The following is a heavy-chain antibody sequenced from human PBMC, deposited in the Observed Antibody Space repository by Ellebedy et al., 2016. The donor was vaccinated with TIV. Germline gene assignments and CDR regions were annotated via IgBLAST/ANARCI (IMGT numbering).Heavy chain of an antibody. J-gene: IGHJ5*02. CDR3: AREKGSSGSAGWFDP. CDR1: GITLSSSV. V-gene: IGHV3-30-3*01. CDR2: ISVDGSNR. D-gene: IGHD3-22*01. Sequence: PGGSLRLSCAASGITLSSSVIHWGRQAPGKGLEWVALISVDGSNRPYAESVKGRFTISKDNSKNTVYLEMSSLRYDDTGVYYCAREKGSSGSAGWFDPWGQGTLVSVSS.